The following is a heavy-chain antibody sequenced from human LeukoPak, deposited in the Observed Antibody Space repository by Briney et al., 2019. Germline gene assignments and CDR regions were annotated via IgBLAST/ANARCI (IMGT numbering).Heavy chain of an antibody. J-gene: IGHJ4*02. D-gene: IGHD3-22*01. CDR2: TSGSGGST. CDR1: GFTFSSYA. Sequence: PGGSLRLSCAASGFTFSSYAMSWVRQAPGKGLEWVSATSGSGGSTYYADSVKGRFTISRDNSKNTLYLQMNSLRAEDTAVYYCAKDLPNTYYYDGSGYYYGPTLNWGQGTLVTVSS. V-gene: IGHV3-23*01. CDR3: AKDLPNTYYYDGSGYYYGPTLN.